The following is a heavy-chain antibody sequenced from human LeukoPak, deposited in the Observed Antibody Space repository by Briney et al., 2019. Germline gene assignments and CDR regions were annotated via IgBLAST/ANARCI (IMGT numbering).Heavy chain of an antibody. CDR1: GFTFSSYS. CDR3: ARGGSGKTQDDVFGI. V-gene: IGHV3-21*06. J-gene: IGHJ3*02. D-gene: IGHD3-10*01. CDR2: ISSGSSYI. Sequence: GGSLRLSCAASGFTFSSYSMNLVRQAPGKGLEWVSSISSGSSYIFYADSVKGRFTISRDNAKNSLYLQMNSLRAEDTAVYYCARGGSGKTQDDVFGIWGQGTMVTVSS.